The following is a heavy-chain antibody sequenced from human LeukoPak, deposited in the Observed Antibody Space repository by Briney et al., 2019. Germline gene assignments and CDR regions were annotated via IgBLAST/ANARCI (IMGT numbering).Heavy chain of an antibody. D-gene: IGHD3-10*01. CDR1: GFTFSSYW. V-gene: IGHV4-34*08. CDR3: AKSNGYGLVDI. CDR2: INHSGNT. Sequence: PGGSLRLPCAASGFTFSSYWMSWVRQAPGKGLEWIGEINHSGNTNYNPSLKSRVTISLDTSRNQFSLKLNSVTAADTAVYYCAKSNGYGLVDIWGQGTMVTVSS. J-gene: IGHJ3*02.